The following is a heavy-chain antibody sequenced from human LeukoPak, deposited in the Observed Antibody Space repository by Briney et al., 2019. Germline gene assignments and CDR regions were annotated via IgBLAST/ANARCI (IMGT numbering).Heavy chain of an antibody. J-gene: IGHJ4*02. CDR3: ARDLDSSGWYYVDY. Sequence: SETLSLTCSVSGYSIRNGYHWGWIRQPPGKGLEWIGSIYQSGSTYDNPSLKSRVTISVDTSKNQFSLKLSSVTAADTAVYYCARDLDSSGWYYVDYWGQGTLVTVSS. CDR1: GYSIRNGYH. D-gene: IGHD6-19*01. CDR2: IYQSGST. V-gene: IGHV4-38-2*02.